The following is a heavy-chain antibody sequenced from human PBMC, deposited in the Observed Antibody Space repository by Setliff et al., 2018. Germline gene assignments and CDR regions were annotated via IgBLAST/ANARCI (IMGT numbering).Heavy chain of an antibody. CDR1: GFSFDDYA. Sequence: GGSLRLSCAASGFSFDDYAMHWVRQAPGKGLEWVSGISWNSDTIGYADSVKGRFTISRDNAKKSLYLQMNSLRAEDMALYYCARDSAYSGRTSGMDVWGQGTTVTVSS. V-gene: IGHV3-9*03. CDR3: ARDSAYSGRTSGMDV. D-gene: IGHD6-13*01. J-gene: IGHJ6*02. CDR2: ISWNSDTI.